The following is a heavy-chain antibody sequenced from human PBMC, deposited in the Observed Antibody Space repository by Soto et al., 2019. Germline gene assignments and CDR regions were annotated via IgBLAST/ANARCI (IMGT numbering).Heavy chain of an antibody. V-gene: IGHV4-34*01. D-gene: IGHD5-12*01. CDR2: VKDGGHT. CDR1: GGSLSGYY. CDR3: ARGQEGVVATH. Sequence: QVQLQQWGAGLLKPSETLSLNYAVTGGSLSGYYWSWIRQPPGKGLEWIGEVKDGGHTNYSPSLRRRVTISSDSSNNQVSLRLNSVTAADTGVYYCARGQEGVVATHWDQGSLVTVFS. J-gene: IGHJ4*02.